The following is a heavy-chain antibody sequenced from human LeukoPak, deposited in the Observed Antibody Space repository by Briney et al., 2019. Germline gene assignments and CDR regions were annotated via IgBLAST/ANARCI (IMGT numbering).Heavy chain of an antibody. CDR1: GGSFSDYY. V-gene: IGHV4-34*01. CDR3: ARVTRFDRSGELWFDY. Sequence: SETLSLTCAVYGGSFSDYYWTWIRQPPGKGLEWIGEINHSGSTNYNPSLKSRATISVDRSKNQFSLKLSSVTAADTAVYYCARVTRFDRSGELWFDYWGQGTLVTVPS. D-gene: IGHD3-10*01. CDR2: INHSGST. J-gene: IGHJ4*02.